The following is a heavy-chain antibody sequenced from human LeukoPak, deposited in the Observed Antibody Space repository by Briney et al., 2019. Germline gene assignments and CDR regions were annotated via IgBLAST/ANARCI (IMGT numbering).Heavy chain of an antibody. V-gene: IGHV3-30*03. J-gene: IGHJ4*02. CDR3: ARDGFVGAADY. CDR2: ISYDGSNK. CDR1: GFTFSSYG. D-gene: IGHD6-13*01. Sequence: GGSLRLSCAASGFTFSSYGMHWVRQAPGKGLEWVAVISYDGSNKYYADSVKGRFTISRDNSKNTLYLQMNSLRAEDTAVYYCARDGFVGAADYWGQGTLVTVSS.